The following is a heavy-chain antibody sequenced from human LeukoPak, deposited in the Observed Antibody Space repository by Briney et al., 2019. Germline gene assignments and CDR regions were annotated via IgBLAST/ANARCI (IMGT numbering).Heavy chain of an antibody. Sequence: GASVKVSCKASGYTFTSYAMHWVRQAPGQGLEWMGWINAGNGNTKYSQKFQGSVTITRNTSISTAYMELSSLRSEDTAVYYCARGFSDLPAAIYYMDVWGKGTTVTVSS. CDR1: GYTFTSYA. CDR3: ARGFSDLPAAIYYMDV. J-gene: IGHJ6*03. V-gene: IGHV1-3*01. D-gene: IGHD2-2*01. CDR2: INAGNGNT.